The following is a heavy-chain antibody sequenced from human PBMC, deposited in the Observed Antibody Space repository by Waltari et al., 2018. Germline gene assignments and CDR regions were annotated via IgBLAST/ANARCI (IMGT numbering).Heavy chain of an antibody. Sequence: QVHLQQWGAGLLKPSETLSLTCAVSGGSFSGYFWSGFRQPPGKGLEWLGEINHSGYTNYNPSLKSRVTISVDTSKNQFSLKLSSVTAADTAVYYCAREGRAAAGTDYWSQGTLVTVSS. J-gene: IGHJ4*02. CDR2: INHSGYT. CDR3: AREGRAAAGTDY. D-gene: IGHD6-13*01. CDR1: GGSFSGYF. V-gene: IGHV4-34*02.